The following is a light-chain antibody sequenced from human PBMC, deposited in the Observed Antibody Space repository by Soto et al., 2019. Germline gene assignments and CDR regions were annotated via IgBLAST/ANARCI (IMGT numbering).Light chain of an antibody. V-gene: IGKV3-11*01. CDR3: QQRHMWPIT. Sequence: EVALTLSPVTLTLSPGERAILSCLASQSFRGLLAWYQQKPGKAPRLLIYDAYNRATGIPPRFSGSGSGTDFTLTISILEPEDSAVYYCQQRHMWPITFGQGTRLEIK. CDR1: QSFRGL. CDR2: DAY. J-gene: IGKJ5*01.